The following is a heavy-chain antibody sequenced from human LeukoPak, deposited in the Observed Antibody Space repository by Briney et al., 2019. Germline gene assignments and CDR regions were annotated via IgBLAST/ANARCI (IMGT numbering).Heavy chain of an antibody. J-gene: IGHJ4*02. CDR3: ATYRQVLLPFES. CDR1: GFTFNNYG. CDR2: IFPSGGEI. Sequence: GGSLRLSCAGSGFTFNNYGIHWVRQPPGKGLEWVSSIFPSGGEIHYADSVRGRFTISRDNSKSTLSLQMNSLRAEDTAIYYCATYRQVLLPFESWGQGTLVTVSS. V-gene: IGHV3-23*01. D-gene: IGHD2-8*02.